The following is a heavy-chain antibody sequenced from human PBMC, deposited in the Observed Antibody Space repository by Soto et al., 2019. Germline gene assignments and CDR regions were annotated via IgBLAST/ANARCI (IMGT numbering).Heavy chain of an antibody. CDR3: ARTWLAGGTPADAFDI. CDR2: IFHTGGT. CDR1: SSSISSAHF. D-gene: IGHD2-15*01. V-gene: IGHV4-38-2*01. Sequence: SETLSLTCAVSSSSISSAHFWGWIRQPPGKGLEWIATIFHTGGTYYNPSLKSRVTISVDTSNNQFSLRLNSVTAADTALYFCARTWLAGGTPADAFDIWGQGTMVTFS. J-gene: IGHJ3*02.